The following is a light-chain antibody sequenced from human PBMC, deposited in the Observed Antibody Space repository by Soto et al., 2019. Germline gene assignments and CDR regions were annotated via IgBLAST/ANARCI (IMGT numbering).Light chain of an antibody. Sequence: QSALTQPASVSGSPGQSITISCTGTSGDIGTYDYVSWYQHHPGKAPKLIIYDVSDRPSGVSNRFSGSKSGNTASLTISGLQAEDEDDYFCNSYTSSSTSYVFGTGTKLTVL. V-gene: IGLV2-14*03. J-gene: IGLJ1*01. CDR3: NSYTSSSTSYV. CDR1: SGDIGTYDY. CDR2: DVS.